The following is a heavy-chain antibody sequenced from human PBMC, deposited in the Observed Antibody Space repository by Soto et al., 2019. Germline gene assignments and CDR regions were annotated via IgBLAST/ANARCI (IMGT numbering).Heavy chain of an antibody. CDR1: VFPFSNYS. V-gene: IGHV3-30-3*01. Sequence: GGSLRLSFLASVFPFSNYSMHWVRPAPGKGLEWVAVISYDGTKKYYADSVKGRFTFSRDNFKNTLYLQLNSLRLDDTAVFYCARRKQHLASPLDYWGQGTLVTVSS. CDR3: ARRKQHLASPLDY. CDR2: ISYDGTKK. D-gene: IGHD6-13*01. J-gene: IGHJ4*02.